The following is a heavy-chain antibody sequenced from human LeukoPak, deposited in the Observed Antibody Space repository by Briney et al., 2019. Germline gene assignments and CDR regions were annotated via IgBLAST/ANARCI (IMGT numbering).Heavy chain of an antibody. CDR3: AKDEVGAFDI. CDR2: ISYDGSNK. J-gene: IGHJ3*02. Sequence: GGSLRLSCAASGFTFSSYGMHWVCQAPGKGLEWVAVISYDGSNKYYADSVKGRFTISRDDSKNTPYLQMNSLRAEDTAVYYCAKDEVGAFDIWGQGTMVTVSS. V-gene: IGHV3-30*18. D-gene: IGHD1-26*01. CDR1: GFTFSSYG.